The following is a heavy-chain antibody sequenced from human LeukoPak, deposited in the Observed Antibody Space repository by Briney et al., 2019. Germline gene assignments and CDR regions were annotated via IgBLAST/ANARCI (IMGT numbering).Heavy chain of an antibody. CDR3: ARVGRDSQHLDY. Sequence: GGSLRLSCAASGFAFSDYSMNWVRQAPGKGLEWVSYISSSGDIIYYADSVQGRLTFSRDNAKNSLYLQMNSLRAEDTAVYYCARVGRDSQHLDYWGPGTLVTVSS. CDR1: GFAFSDYS. J-gene: IGHJ4*02. CDR2: ISSSGDII. D-gene: IGHD2-15*01. V-gene: IGHV3-48*04.